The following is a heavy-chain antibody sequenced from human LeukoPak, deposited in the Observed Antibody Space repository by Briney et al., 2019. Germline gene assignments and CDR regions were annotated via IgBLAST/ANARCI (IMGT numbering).Heavy chain of an antibody. Sequence: GGSLGLSCAASGFTFSSYNMNWVRQAPGKGLEWVSSISSSSSYIYYADSVRGRFTISRDNAKNSLYLQINSLRAEDTAVYYCARERYCSGGSCPPRYYYYYGMDVWGQGTTVTVSS. V-gene: IGHV3-21*01. CDR3: ARERYCSGGSCPPRYYYYYGMDV. J-gene: IGHJ6*02. CDR2: ISSSSSYI. CDR1: GFTFSSYN. D-gene: IGHD2-15*01.